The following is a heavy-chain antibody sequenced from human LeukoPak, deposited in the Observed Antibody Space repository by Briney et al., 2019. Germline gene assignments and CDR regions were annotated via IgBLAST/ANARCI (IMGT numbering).Heavy chain of an antibody. D-gene: IGHD3-22*01. CDR3: AREVRQGVIVSDAFDI. CDR2: ISGSGGST. J-gene: IGHJ3*02. V-gene: IGHV3-23*01. CDR1: GFTFSSYA. Sequence: GGSLRLSCAASGFTFSSYAMSWVRQAPGKGLEWVAAISGSGGSTYYADSVKGRFTISRDNSKSTLYLQMNSLRAEDTAVYYCAREVRQGVIVSDAFDIWGQGTMVTVSS.